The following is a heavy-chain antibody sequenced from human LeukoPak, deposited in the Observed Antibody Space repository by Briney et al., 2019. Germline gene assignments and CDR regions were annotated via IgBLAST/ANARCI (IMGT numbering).Heavy chain of an antibody. CDR2: INPKRDVT. J-gene: IGHJ4*02. CDR3: ARVAYFYDSSGYYYSDY. CDR1: GYAFNGYF. D-gene: IGHD3-22*01. V-gene: IGHV1-2*02. Sequence: ASVKVSCKASGYAFNGYFLHWMRLPPGQGLEWMGWINPKRDVTNYAQKFQGRVAMTRDTSINTAYMELSRLRSDDTAVYYCARVAYFYDSSGYYYSDYWGQGTLVTVSS.